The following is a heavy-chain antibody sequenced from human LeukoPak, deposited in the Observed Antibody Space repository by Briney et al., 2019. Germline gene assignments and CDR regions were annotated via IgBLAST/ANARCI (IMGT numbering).Heavy chain of an antibody. Sequence: SVRVSCKASGDTFSSYAFSWVRQSPGQGLVCGGVIITIFHTPYYAPKFQGRVTITADKSTSTVYMEVSSLRSEDTAVYYCARVRGVGSDSFDYWGQGTLVTVSS. CDR1: GDTFSSYA. CDR2: IITIFHTP. V-gene: IGHV1-69*06. CDR3: ARVRGVGSDSFDY. J-gene: IGHJ4*02. D-gene: IGHD3-10*01.